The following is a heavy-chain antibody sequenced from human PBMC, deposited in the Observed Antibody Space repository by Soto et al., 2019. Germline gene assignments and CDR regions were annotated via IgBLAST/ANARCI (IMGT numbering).Heavy chain of an antibody. CDR2: MSDDGSTA. CDR3: ARGPRVSSTGTGAH. J-gene: IGHJ4*02. CDR1: GFTFSAYW. V-gene: IGHV3-74*01. D-gene: IGHD1-1*01. Sequence: GGSLRLSCAVSGFTFSAYWMHWVRQVPGKGLTWVSRMSDDGSTATSAASVKGRFVISRDNAKNSLYLEMNTLRVDDSGLYYCARGPRVSSTGTGAHWGRGTLVTVSS.